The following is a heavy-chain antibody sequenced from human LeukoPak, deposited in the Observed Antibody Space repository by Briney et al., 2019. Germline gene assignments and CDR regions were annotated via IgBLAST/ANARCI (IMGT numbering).Heavy chain of an antibody. CDR1: GYTFTGYY. V-gene: IGHV1-2*02. D-gene: IGHD2-8*01. CDR2: INPYSGGA. CDR3: AKDPDCTSGICYTFFGY. Sequence: GASVKVSCKASGYTFTGYYIHWVRQAPGHGLEWMGWINPYSGGANYAQKFQGRVTVTRDTSISTDYMELSRLRADDTGVYYCAKDPDCTSGICYTFFGYWGQGTLVTVSS. J-gene: IGHJ4*02.